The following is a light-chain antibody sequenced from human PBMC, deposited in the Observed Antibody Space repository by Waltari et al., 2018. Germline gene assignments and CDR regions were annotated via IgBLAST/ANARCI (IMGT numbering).Light chain of an antibody. J-gene: IGLJ3*02. CDR3: QSYDNRNHWV. CDR1: SRSIASNY. CDR2: EDN. Sequence: NFMLTQPHSVSESPGKTVTISCTRSSRSIASNYVPWYQQRPGSSPTAVIYEDNQRPSGVPDRFSGSIDSSSNPASLTISGLKTEDEADYYCQSYDNRNHWVFGGGTKLTVL. V-gene: IGLV6-57*01.